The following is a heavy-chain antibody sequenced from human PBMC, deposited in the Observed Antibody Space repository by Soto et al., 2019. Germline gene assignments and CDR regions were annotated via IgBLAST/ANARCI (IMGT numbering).Heavy chain of an antibody. Sequence: EVQLVESGGGLVKPGGSLRLSCAASGLTFSSYGMNWVRQAPGKGLEWVSSISPSSNYIYYADSVKGRFTISRDNAKDSLYVQMNSLRSEDTAVYYCASEGWGDDYNSGYWGQGTLVTVS. J-gene: IGHJ4*02. D-gene: IGHD4-4*01. CDR3: ASEGWGDDYNSGY. CDR1: GLTFSSYG. V-gene: IGHV3-21*01. CDR2: ISPSSNYI.